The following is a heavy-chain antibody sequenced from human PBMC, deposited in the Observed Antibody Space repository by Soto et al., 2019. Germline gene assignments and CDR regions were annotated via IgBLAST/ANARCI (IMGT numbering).Heavy chain of an antibody. CDR2: IDPRSGGT. CDR1: GYTFTAYY. D-gene: IGHD4-17*01. Sequence: GASVKLSCKPSGYTFTAYYIHWVRQAPGQGLECMGWIDPRSGGTNYAQKFQGRVIMTRDTSINTAYMELSRLTSDDTAVYYCATDDYGADAYWGQGTLVTVSS. V-gene: IGHV1-2*02. J-gene: IGHJ4*02. CDR3: ATDDYGADAY.